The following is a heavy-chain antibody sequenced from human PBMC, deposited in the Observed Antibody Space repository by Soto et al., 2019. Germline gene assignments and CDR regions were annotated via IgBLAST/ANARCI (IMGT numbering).Heavy chain of an antibody. CDR1: GFTFSSYV. Sequence: QVQLVESGGGVVQPGRSLRLSCPASGFTFSSYVMHWVRQAPGKGLEWVALMSYDGSRRYYAESVKGRFTISRDNSKNTLFLQMNSLRTDDTAIYYCARDSMFSGYANWYFELWGRGTLATVSS. CDR2: MSYDGSRR. CDR3: ARDSMFSGYANWYFEL. V-gene: IGHV3-30-3*01. D-gene: IGHD3-22*01. J-gene: IGHJ2*01.